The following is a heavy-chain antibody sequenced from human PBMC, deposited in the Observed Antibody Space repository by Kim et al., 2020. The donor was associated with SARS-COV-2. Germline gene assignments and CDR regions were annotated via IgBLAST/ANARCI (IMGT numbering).Heavy chain of an antibody. D-gene: IGHD5-18*01. Sequence: SVKVSCKASGGTFSSYAICWVRQAPGQGLEWMGGIIPIFGTANYAQKFQGRVTITADESTSTAYMELSSLRSEDTAVYYCARATASNWPLQLWSSYYYYGLDVWGQGTTVTVSS. J-gene: IGHJ6*02. CDR1: GGTFSSYA. CDR3: ARATASNWPLQLWSSYYYYGLDV. V-gene: IGHV1-69*13. CDR2: IIPIFGTA.